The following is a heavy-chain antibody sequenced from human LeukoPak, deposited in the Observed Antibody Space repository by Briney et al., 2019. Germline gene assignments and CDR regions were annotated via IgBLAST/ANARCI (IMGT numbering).Heavy chain of an antibody. CDR1: GFSFSTYA. CDR2: ISGSGGST. J-gene: IGHJ4*02. D-gene: IGHD3-3*01. CDR3: AKGGGGNVLRFLRLYYFDY. Sequence: GGSLRLSCVASGFSFSTYAMSWVRQAPGKGLEWVSAISGSGGSTYYADSVKGRFTISRDNSKNTLYLQMNSLRAEDTAVYYCAKGGGGNVLRFLRLYYFDYWGQGTLVTVSS. V-gene: IGHV3-23*01.